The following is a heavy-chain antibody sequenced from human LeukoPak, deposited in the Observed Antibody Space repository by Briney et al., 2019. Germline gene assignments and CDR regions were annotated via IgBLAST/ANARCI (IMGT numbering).Heavy chain of an antibody. Sequence: GGSLRLSCAASGFTFSSYAMGWVRQAPGKGLEWVSVIYSGGNTYYADSVKGRFTISRDNSKNTLYLQMNSLRPEDTAVYYCANGPRNSKYYYFDSWGHGTLVTVSS. CDR3: ANGPRNSKYYYFDS. CDR2: IYSGGNT. D-gene: IGHD2/OR15-2a*01. V-gene: IGHV3-23*03. CDR1: GFTFSSYA. J-gene: IGHJ4*01.